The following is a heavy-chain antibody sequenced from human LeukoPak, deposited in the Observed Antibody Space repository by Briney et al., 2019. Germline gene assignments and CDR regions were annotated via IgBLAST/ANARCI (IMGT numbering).Heavy chain of an antibody. J-gene: IGHJ4*02. Sequence: GGSLRLSCAASGFTLRTYWMSWVRRAPGKGLEWVANIKQDGREKYYVDSVKGRFTISRDNAKNSLYLQMNSLRAEDTAVYYCARDGVSAAVDYWGQGTLVTVSS. D-gene: IGHD2-2*01. CDR1: GFTLRTYW. CDR2: IKQDGREK. CDR3: ARDGVSAAVDY. V-gene: IGHV3-7*01.